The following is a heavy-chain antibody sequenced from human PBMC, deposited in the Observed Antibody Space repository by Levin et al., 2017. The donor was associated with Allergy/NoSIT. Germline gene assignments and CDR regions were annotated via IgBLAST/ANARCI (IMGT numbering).Heavy chain of an antibody. Sequence: GGSLRLSCAASGFTFSTHSMNWVRQAPGKGLEWVAYISSSSSAIYYADSVKGRFTISRDNAKQSLYLQMNSLRYDDTAVYYCAGDEGDSGYKDWGQGTLVTVSS. CDR1: GFTFSTHS. D-gene: IGHD5-12*01. CDR3: AGDEGDSGYKD. V-gene: IGHV3-48*02. CDR2: ISSSSSAI. J-gene: IGHJ4*02.